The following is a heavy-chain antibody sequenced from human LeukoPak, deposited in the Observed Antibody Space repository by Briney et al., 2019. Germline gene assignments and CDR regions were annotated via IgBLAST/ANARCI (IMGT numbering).Heavy chain of an antibody. CDR1: GFTFNSFE. J-gene: IGHJ4*02. D-gene: IGHD3-10*01. V-gene: IGHV3-64D*09. CDR3: VKDALWFGESIDY. Sequence: GGSLRLSCAASGFTFNSFEMNWVRQAPGKGLEYVSAISSNGGTTYYADSVKGRFTISRDNSKNTLYLQMSSLRAEDTAVYYCVKDALWFGESIDYWGQGTLVTVSS. CDR2: ISSNGGTT.